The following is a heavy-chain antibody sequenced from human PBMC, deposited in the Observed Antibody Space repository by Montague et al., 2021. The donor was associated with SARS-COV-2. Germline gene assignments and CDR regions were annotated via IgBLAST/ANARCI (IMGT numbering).Heavy chain of an antibody. D-gene: IGHD3-10*01. CDR2: IYYSGTT. V-gene: IGHV4-39*02. Sequence: SETLSLTCSVSSGSIISSGYYWGWIRQPPGKELVWIGNIYYSGTTYYNPSLQSRGTISVDTSKNHLSLRLSSMTAADTAVYFCARGMIRGVTTPFNYWGQGSQVTVSS. CDR3: ARGMIRGVTTPFNY. J-gene: IGHJ4*02. CDR1: SGSIISSGYY.